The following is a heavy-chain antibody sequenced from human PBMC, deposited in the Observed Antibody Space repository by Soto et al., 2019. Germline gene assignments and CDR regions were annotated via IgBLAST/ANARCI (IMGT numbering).Heavy chain of an antibody. CDR1: GGSITTAGYS. V-gene: IGHV4-30-2*06. J-gene: IGHJ6*02. CDR3: ASRPFYYYGLDV. CDR2: VYHTGNA. Sequence: SETLSLTCTVSGGSITTAGYSGSWIRQSPGKALEWIGYVYHTGNAYPKPSLKSRVTISLDRSKNQFSLKMTSVTAADTALYYCASRPFYYYGLDVWGQGTTVTVSS.